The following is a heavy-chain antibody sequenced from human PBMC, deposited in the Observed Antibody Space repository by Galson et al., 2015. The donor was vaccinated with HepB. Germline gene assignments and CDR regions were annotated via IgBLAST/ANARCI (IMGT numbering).Heavy chain of an antibody. J-gene: IGHJ5*01. CDR2: INPLNGGT. D-gene: IGHD1-7*01. V-gene: IGHV1-2*06. CDR1: GYRFTDYQ. Sequence: SVKVSCKASGYRFTDYQIHWVRQAPGQGLEWMGRINPLNGGTSYAQKFQDRVTMTKDPSIYTAYMELRRLTFDDTAVYFCARESRPPHDNWNWGEYTWFGPWGQGTLVAVSS. CDR3: ARESRPPHDNWNWGEYTWFGP.